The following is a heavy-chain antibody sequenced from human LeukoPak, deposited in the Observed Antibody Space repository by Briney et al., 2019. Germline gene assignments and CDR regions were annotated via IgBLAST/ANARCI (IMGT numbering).Heavy chain of an antibody. D-gene: IGHD6-19*01. Sequence: GGSLRLSCAASGFTVSSNYMSWVRQAPGKGLEWVSVIYSGGSTYYADSVKGRFTISRDNSKNTLYLQMNSLRAEDTAVYYCARGVLYQWLVRVDAFDIWGQGTMVTVSS. CDR1: GFTVSSNY. V-gene: IGHV3-53*01. J-gene: IGHJ3*02. CDR3: ARGVLYQWLVRVDAFDI. CDR2: IYSGGST.